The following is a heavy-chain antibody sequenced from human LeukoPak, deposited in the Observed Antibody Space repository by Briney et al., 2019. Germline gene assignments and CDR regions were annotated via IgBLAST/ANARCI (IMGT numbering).Heavy chain of an antibody. CDR2: IYFNAGST. J-gene: IGHJ5*02. CDR3: ARPLYNNGDQFDP. CDR1: DGSISPTIYY. V-gene: IGHV4-39*01. D-gene: IGHD1-1*01. Sequence: PSEPLYLTCSVSDGSISPTIYYWGWLRQPPGKGLEWTGSIYFNAGSTFYNPSLKRRATLSVDTSKNQFSLSLRSVTAADTAVYYCARPLYNNGDQFDPWGQGTLVTVSS.